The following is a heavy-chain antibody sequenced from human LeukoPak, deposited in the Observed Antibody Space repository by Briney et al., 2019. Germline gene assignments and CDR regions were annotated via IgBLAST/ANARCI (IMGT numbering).Heavy chain of an antibody. Sequence: SETLSLTCTVSGGSISSYYWSWIRQPPGKGLEWIGYIYYSGSTNYNPSLKSRVTISVDTSKNQFSLKLSPVTAADTAVYYCARHVSGSYYGGEFDYWGQGTLVTVSS. V-gene: IGHV4-59*08. J-gene: IGHJ4*02. CDR2: IYYSGST. D-gene: IGHD1-26*01. CDR1: GGSISSYY. CDR3: ARHVSGSYYGGEFDY.